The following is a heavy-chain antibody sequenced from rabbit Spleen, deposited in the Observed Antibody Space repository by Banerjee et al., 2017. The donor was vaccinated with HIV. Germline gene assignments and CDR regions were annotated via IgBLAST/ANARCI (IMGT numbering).Heavy chain of an antibody. J-gene: IGHJ4*01. V-gene: IGHV1S47*01. CDR3: VRDQAGYAGYGPYYFNL. Sequence: QQQLVESGGGLVQPGGFLKLSCKASGFDFSSYGMSWVRQAPGKGLEWIGYIDPIFGSTYYASWVNGRFSISRENTQNTLYLQLNSLTAADTATYFCVRDQAGYAGYGPYYFNLWGPGTLFTVS. CDR1: GFDFSSYG. D-gene: IGHD7-1*01. CDR2: IDPIFGST.